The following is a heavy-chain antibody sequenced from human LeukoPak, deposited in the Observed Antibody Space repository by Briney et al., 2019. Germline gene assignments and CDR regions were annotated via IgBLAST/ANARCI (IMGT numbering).Heavy chain of an antibody. V-gene: IGHV3-48*03. CDR3: ARSCSSTSCYFFYYMDV. CDR2: ISSSGSTI. D-gene: IGHD2-2*01. CDR1: GFTFSSYE. J-gene: IGHJ6*03. Sequence: GGSLRLSCAASGFTFSSYEMNWVRQAPGKGLEWVSYISSSGSTIYYADSVKGRFTISRDNAKNSLYLQMNSLRAEDTAVYYYARSCSSTSCYFFYYMDVWGKGTTVTVSS.